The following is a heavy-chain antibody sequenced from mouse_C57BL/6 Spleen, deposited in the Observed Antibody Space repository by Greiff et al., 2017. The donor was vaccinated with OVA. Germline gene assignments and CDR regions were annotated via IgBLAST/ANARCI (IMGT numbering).Heavy chain of an antibody. CDR2: ISSGGSYT. CDR3: ARQYGHYYGSSYEGFFDD. D-gene: IGHD1-1*01. V-gene: IGHV5-6*01. Sequence: EVKLVESGGDLVKPGGSLKLSCAASGFTFSSYGMSWVRQTPDKRLEWVATISSGGSYTYYPDSVKGRFTISRDNAKNTLYLQMSSLKSEDTAMYYCARQYGHYYGSSYEGFFDDWGQGTTLTVSS. CDR1: GFTFSSYG. J-gene: IGHJ2*01.